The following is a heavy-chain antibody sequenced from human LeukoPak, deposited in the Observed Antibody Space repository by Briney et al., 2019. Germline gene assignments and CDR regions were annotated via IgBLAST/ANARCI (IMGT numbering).Heavy chain of an antibody. CDR3: ARDSGEEGMDV. CDR2: INPNSGGT. CDR1: GYTFTNYG. J-gene: IGHJ6*02. V-gene: IGHV1-2*04. D-gene: IGHD1-26*01. Sequence: ASVKVSCKASGYTFTNYGLSWVRQAPGQGLEWMGWINPNSGGTNYAQKFQGWVTMTRDTSISTAYMELSRLRSDDTAVYYCARDSGEEGMDVWGQGTTVTVSS.